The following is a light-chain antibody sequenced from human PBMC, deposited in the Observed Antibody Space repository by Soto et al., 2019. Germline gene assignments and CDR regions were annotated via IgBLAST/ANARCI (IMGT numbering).Light chain of an antibody. CDR1: TSDIGGHKY. CDR3: CSYAGSYTFGV. CDR2: EVS. J-gene: IGLJ1*01. Sequence: QSALTQPASVSGSPGQSITISCTGTTSDIGGHKYVSWYQQHPDKAPKVLIFEVSNRPSGISDRFSGSKSGNTASLTISGLQAEDEADYYCCSYAGSYTFGVFGTGTKVTVL. V-gene: IGLV2-14*01.